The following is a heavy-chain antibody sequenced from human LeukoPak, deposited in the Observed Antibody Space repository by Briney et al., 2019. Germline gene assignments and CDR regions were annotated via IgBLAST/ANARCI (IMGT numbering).Heavy chain of an antibody. J-gene: IGHJ4*02. CDR3: AKTKSGSGWYRHYFDY. Sequence: GGLFRPSCAASGFTCSGYAMRCLLQAPGGGGEGWFALSGSSGSTYYAPSVKGRVTISIDNSKNTLYLQMNSLSAADTAVYYCAKTKSGSGWYRHYFDYWGQGTLATVSS. CDR2: LSGSSGST. D-gene: IGHD6-19*01. CDR1: GFTCSGYA. V-gene: IGHV3-23*01.